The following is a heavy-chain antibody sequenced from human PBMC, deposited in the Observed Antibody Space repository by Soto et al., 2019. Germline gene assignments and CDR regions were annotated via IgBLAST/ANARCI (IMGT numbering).Heavy chain of an antibody. Sequence: GGSLRLSCAASGSTFSSYAMSWVRQAPGKGLEWVSAISGSGGSTYYADSVKGRFTISRDNSKNTLYLQMNSLRAEDTAVYYCAKESAVVVVAATDYWGQGTLVTVSS. D-gene: IGHD2-15*01. CDR3: AKESAVVVVAATDY. CDR1: GSTFSSYA. V-gene: IGHV3-23*01. CDR2: ISGSGGST. J-gene: IGHJ4*02.